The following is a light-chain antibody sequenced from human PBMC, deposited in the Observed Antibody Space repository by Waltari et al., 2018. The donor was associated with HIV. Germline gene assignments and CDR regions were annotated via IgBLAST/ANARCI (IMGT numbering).Light chain of an antibody. V-gene: IGKV1-27*01. J-gene: IGKJ5*01. CDR1: QAISNN. CDR2: GAS. CDR3: QNYNSAPPT. Sequence: DIQMTQPPSSLSASVGDRVTITCRASQAISNNLAWYQQKPGKVPKLLIYGASTFQSGVPSRFSGSGSGTDFTLTISSLQPDDVATYYCQNYNSAPPTFGQGTRLDIK.